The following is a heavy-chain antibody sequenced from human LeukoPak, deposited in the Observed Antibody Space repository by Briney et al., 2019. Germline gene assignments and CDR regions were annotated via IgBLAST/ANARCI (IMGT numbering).Heavy chain of an antibody. Sequence: SGTLSLTCTVSGGSISSSSYYCGWIRQPPGKGLEWIGSIHYSGSTYYNPSLKSRVTISVDTSKNQFSLKLTSVTAADTAVYYCASRSTPRDYWGQGTLVTVSS. CDR3: ASRSTPRDY. V-gene: IGHV4-39*01. J-gene: IGHJ4*02. D-gene: IGHD5/OR15-5a*01. CDR1: GGSISSSSYY. CDR2: IHYSGST.